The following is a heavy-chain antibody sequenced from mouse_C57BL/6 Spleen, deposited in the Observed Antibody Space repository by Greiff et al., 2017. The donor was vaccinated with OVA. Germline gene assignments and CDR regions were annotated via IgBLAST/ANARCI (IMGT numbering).Heavy chain of an antibody. J-gene: IGHJ2*01. Sequence: EVQRVESGGDLVKPGGSLKLSCAASGFTFSSYGMSWVRQTPDKRLEWVATISSGGSYTYYPDSVKGRFTISRDNAKNTLYLQMSSLKSEDTAMYYCARPEGTSSFDYWGQGTTLTVSS. CDR2: ISSGGSYT. V-gene: IGHV5-6*01. D-gene: IGHD3-3*01. CDR1: GFTFSSYG. CDR3: ARPEGTSSFDY.